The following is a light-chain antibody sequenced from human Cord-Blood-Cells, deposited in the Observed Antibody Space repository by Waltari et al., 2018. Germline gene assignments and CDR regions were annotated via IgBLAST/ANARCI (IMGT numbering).Light chain of an antibody. CDR1: QSVSSN. Sequence: EIVMTQSQATLSVSPGERATLPCRASQSVSSNLAWSQQKPGQPPRLLIYGASTSATGTPARFIGIWSGTEFPLPISSLQSEDFAVYYCQQYNNSLTFGQGTKVDIK. J-gene: IGKJ1*01. V-gene: IGKV3-15*01. CDR3: QQYNNSLT. CDR2: GAS.